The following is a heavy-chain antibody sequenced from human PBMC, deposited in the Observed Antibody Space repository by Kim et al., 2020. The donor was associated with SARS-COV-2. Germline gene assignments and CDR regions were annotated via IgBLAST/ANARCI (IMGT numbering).Heavy chain of an antibody. CDR3: ARRDGDYDGRFDY. Sequence: YSPACQGQVTISHDKSISTAYLQWSGLKATDTAMYYCARRDGDYDGRFDYWGQGTLVTVSS. V-gene: IGHV5-51*01. D-gene: IGHD4-17*01. J-gene: IGHJ4*02.